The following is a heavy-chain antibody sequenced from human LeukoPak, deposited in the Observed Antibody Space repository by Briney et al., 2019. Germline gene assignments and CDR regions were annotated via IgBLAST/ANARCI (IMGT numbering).Heavy chain of an antibody. D-gene: IGHD2-15*01. V-gene: IGHV3-11*01. CDR3: AKTARLLDY. J-gene: IGHJ4*02. CDR2: ISPRGTDI. CDR1: GFTFGDHY. Sequence: PGGSLRLSCAASGFTFGDHYMNWVRQVPGKGLEWVSYISPRGTDINYADSVKGRFTISRDNAKNSLFLQMSSLRAEDTAVYYCAKTARLLDYWGQGTLVTVSS.